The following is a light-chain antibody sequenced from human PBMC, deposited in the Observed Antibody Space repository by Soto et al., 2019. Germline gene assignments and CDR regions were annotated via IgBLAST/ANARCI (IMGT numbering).Light chain of an antibody. V-gene: IGKV1-5*01. CDR1: QIISNW. Sequence: DIQMTQSPSSLSASVGDRVTITCRASQIISNWLAWYQQKPGKAPKLLIHGASTLEDGVPSRCSGSRSGTELILTISSLQPDDFAVYYCQQYNTYSLTFGQGTKVDIK. CDR3: QQYNTYSLT. J-gene: IGKJ1*01. CDR2: GAS.